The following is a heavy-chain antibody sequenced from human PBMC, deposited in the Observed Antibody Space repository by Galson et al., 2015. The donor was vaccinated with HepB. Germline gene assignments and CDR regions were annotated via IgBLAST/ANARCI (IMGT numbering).Heavy chain of an antibody. V-gene: IGHV3-15*01. D-gene: IGHD3-3*01. CDR2: LKSESSGGAS. CDR3: TTGATYDGFWSGHYTYNGVDI. CDR1: GFTFTNAW. J-gene: IGHJ6*02. Sequence: SLRLSCATSGFTFTNAWMSWVRQAPGKGLEWVGRLKSESSGGASDYAAPVKGRFSISRDDSKNTVYLQMNSLKTEDTAVYYCTTGATYDGFWSGHYTYNGVDIWGQGTAVTVSS.